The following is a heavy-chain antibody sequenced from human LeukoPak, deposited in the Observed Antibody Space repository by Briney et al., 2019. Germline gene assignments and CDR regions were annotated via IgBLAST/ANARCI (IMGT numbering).Heavy chain of an antibody. D-gene: IGHD5-18*01. V-gene: IGHV4-34*01. CDR3: AGGVRGYSNEEGY. Sequence: SETLSLTCAVYGGSFSGYYWSWIRQPPGKGLEWIGEINHSGSTNYNPSLKSRVTISVDTPKNQFSLKLSSVTAADTAVYYCAGGVRGYSNEEGYWGQGTLVTVSS. CDR1: GGSFSGYY. CDR2: INHSGST. J-gene: IGHJ4*02.